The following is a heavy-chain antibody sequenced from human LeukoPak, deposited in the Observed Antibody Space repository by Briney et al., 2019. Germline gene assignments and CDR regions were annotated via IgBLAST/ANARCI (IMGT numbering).Heavy chain of an antibody. CDR3: ASATAVAGGEFDY. Sequence: AGGSLRLSCAASGFTFSSYAMSWVRQAPGKGLEWVSAISGSGGSTYYADSVKGRFTISRDNAKNTLYLQMNSLRAEDTAVYYCASATAVAGGEFDYWGQGTLVTVSS. V-gene: IGHV3-23*01. D-gene: IGHD6-19*01. CDR2: ISGSGGST. J-gene: IGHJ4*02. CDR1: GFTFSSYA.